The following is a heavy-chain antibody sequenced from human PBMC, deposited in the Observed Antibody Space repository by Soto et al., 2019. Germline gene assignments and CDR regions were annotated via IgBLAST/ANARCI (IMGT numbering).Heavy chain of an antibody. V-gene: IGHV4-38-2*01. CDR1: GYSISSGYY. J-gene: IGHJ4*02. D-gene: IGHD6-13*01. CDR2: IYHSGST. Sequence: SETLSLSCAVSGYSISSGYYWGWIRQPPGKGLEWIGSIYHSGSTYYNPSLKSRVSISVDTSKNQFSLRLSSVTAADTAMYYCARRHSSSWYGLDYWGQGTLVTVSS. CDR3: ARRHSSSWYGLDY.